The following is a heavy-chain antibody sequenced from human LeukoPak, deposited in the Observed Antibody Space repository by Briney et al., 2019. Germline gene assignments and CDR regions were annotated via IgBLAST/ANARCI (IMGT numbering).Heavy chain of an antibody. J-gene: IGHJ4*02. V-gene: IGHV4-39*01. CDR1: GGSISSSSYY. D-gene: IGHD4-17*01. CDR2: IYYSGST. Sequence: PSETLSLTCTVSGGSISSSSYYWGWIRQPPGKGLEWIGSIYYSGSTYYNPSLKSRVTISVDTTKNQFSLKLSSVTAADTAVYYCARYGDSEFDYWGQGTLVTVFS. CDR3: ARYGDSEFDY.